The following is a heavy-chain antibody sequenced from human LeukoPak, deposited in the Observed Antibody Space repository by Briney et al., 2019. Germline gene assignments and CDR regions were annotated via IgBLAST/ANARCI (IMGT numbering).Heavy chain of an antibody. Sequence: ASVKVSCKASGYTFTSYDINWVRQATGQGLEWMGWMNPNSGNTGYAQKFQGRVTMTRNTSISTAYMELSSLRSEDTAVYYCATGYYGYDAFDIWGQGTMVTVSS. CDR1: GYTFTSYD. CDR2: MNPNSGNT. D-gene: IGHD4-17*01. V-gene: IGHV1-8*01. CDR3: ATGYYGYDAFDI. J-gene: IGHJ3*02.